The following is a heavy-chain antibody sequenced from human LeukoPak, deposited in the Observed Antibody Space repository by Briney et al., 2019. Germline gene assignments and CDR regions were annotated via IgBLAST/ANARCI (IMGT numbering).Heavy chain of an antibody. Sequence: NPGGSLRLSCAASGFTFSIYTMNWVRQAPPKGLEWVSSISSSSNYIYYADSVKGRFTISRDNAKNSLYLQMNSLRAEDTAVYYCARDYDGSGYFGYWGQGTLVTVSS. V-gene: IGHV3-21*01. CDR1: GFTFSIYT. D-gene: IGHD3-22*01. CDR2: ISSSSNYI. J-gene: IGHJ4*02. CDR3: ARDYDGSGYFGY.